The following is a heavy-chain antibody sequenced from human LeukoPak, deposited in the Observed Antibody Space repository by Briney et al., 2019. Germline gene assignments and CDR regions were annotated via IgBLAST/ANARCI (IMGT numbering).Heavy chain of an antibody. Sequence: GGSLRLSCAASGFTFSSYSMNWVRQAPGKGLEWVSSISSSRSYIYYADSVKGRFTISRDNAKNSLYLQMNSLRAEDTAVYFCARDNYSSSWYKGEFVYWGQGTLVTVSS. CDR2: ISSSRSYI. CDR3: ARDNYSSSWYKGEFVY. J-gene: IGHJ4*02. CDR1: GFTFSSYS. D-gene: IGHD6-13*01. V-gene: IGHV3-21*01.